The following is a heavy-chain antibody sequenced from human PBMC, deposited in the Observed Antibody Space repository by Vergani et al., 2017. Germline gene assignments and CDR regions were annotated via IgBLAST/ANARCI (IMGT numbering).Heavy chain of an antibody. CDR3: ARDKGYYDSSGYSHYYYYGMDV. V-gene: IGHV4-4*07. D-gene: IGHD3-22*01. J-gene: IGHJ6*02. CDR1: GGSISSYY. Sequence: QVQLQESGPGLVKPSETLSLTCTVSGGSISSYYWSWIRQPAGKGLEWIGRIYTSGSTNYNPSLKSRVTMSVDTSKNQFSLKLSSVTAADTAVYYCARDKGYYDSSGYSHYYYYGMDVWGQGTTVTVSS. CDR2: IYTSGST.